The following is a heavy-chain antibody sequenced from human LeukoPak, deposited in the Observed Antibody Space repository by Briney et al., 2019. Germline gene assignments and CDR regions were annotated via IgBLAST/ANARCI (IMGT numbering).Heavy chain of an antibody. D-gene: IGHD6-19*01. CDR1: GGSISSGGYS. Sequence: PSETLSLTCAVSGGSISSGGYSWNWIRRPPGKGLEWIGYISYSGSTYYNPSLKSRVRISLDTSKKQFSLKLTSVTAADTAVYYCARCIAVAESSDGCFDPWGQGPLVTVSS. V-gene: IGHV4-30-4*07. CDR2: ISYSGST. J-gene: IGHJ5*02. CDR3: ARCIAVAESSDGCFDP.